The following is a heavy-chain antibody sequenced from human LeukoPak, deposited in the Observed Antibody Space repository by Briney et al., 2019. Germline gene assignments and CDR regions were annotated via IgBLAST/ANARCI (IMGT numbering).Heavy chain of an antibody. D-gene: IGHD5-12*01. J-gene: IGHJ4*02. CDR3: ARGLGYSGYDYPFDY. Sequence: RASVKVSCKASGGTFSSYAISWVRQAPGQGLEWMGGIIPISGTANYAQKFQGRVTITADESTSTAYMELSSLRSEDTAVYYCARGLGYSGYDYPFDYWGQGTLVTVSS. CDR1: GGTFSSYA. V-gene: IGHV1-69*13. CDR2: IIPISGTA.